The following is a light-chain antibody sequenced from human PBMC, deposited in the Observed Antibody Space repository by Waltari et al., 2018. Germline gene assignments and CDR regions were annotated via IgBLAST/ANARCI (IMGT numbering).Light chain of an antibody. V-gene: IGLV1-40*01. CDR3: QSYDSSLSGSGV. CDR2: GNG. CDR1: SSNIGAGYD. Sequence: QSVLTQPPSVSGAPGQRVTISCTGSSSNIGAGYDVHWYQQLPGTAPKLLIDGNGNRPSGVPDRFSGSKSGTSASLDITGLQAEDEADYYCQSYDSSLSGSGVFGGGTKLTVL. J-gene: IGLJ3*02.